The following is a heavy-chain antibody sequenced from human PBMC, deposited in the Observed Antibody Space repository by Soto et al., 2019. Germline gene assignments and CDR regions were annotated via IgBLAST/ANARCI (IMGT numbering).Heavy chain of an antibody. Sequence: QVQLVQSGAEVKKPGSSVKVSCKASGGTFSSYAISWVRQAPGQGLEWMGGIIPIFGTANYAQKFQGRVTITADESTSTAYMELSSLRSEDAAVYSCARVHRPEEFTIVNWFDPWGQGTLVTVSS. J-gene: IGHJ5*02. CDR3: ARVHRPEEFTIVNWFDP. D-gene: IGHD3-3*01. CDR2: IIPIFGTA. CDR1: GGTFSSYA. V-gene: IGHV1-69*12.